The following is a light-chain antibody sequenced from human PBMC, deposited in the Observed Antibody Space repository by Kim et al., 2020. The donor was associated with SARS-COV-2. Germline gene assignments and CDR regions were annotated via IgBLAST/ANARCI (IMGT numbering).Light chain of an antibody. CDR1: QSVSNN. CDR3: QQYNDWPPGDT. V-gene: IGKV3-15*01. Sequence: EIVMTQSPATLSVYHGERATLSCRASQSVSNNLAWYQQKPGQAPRLVIYGASTRATGIPARFSGSGSGTEFTHTIHSLQSEDLAVYFCQQYNDWPPGDTFGQGTKLEI. CDR2: GAS. J-gene: IGKJ2*01.